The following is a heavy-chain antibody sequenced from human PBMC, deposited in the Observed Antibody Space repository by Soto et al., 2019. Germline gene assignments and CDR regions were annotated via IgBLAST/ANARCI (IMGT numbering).Heavy chain of an antibody. CDR1: GYTFTNFV. Sequence: GASVKVSCKASGYTFTNFVMHWVRQAPGERLEWMGWINAANGNTKYSQKFQGRVIISMDTSASTAYMELSSLTSEDTAVYYCAREYPYCTGGSCPGYWGQGTLVTVST. D-gene: IGHD2-15*01. CDR2: INAANGNT. J-gene: IGHJ4*02. V-gene: IGHV1-3*01. CDR3: AREYPYCTGGSCPGY.